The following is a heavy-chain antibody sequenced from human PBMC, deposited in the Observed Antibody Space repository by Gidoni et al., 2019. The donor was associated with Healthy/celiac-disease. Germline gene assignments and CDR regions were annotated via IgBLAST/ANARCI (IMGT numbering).Heavy chain of an antibody. CDR1: GFTFSSYA. CDR2: ISYDGSNK. J-gene: IGHJ4*02. CDR3: ARDRHGDYYFDY. Sequence: QVQLVESGGGVVQPGRSLRLSCAASGFTFSSYAMHWVRQAPGKGLEWVAVISYDGSNKYYADSVKGRFTISRDNSKNTLYLQMNSLRAEDTAVYYCARDRHGDYYFDYWGQGTLVTVSS. V-gene: IGHV3-30-3*01. D-gene: IGHD2-21*01.